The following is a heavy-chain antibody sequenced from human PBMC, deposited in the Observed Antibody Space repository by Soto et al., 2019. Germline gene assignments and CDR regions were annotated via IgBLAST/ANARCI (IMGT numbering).Heavy chain of an antibody. CDR2: IYYSGST. D-gene: IGHD3-10*01. Sequence: PSETLSLTCTVSGGSISSGGYYWSWIRQHPGKGLEWIGYIYYSGSTYYNPSLKSRVTISVDTSKNQFSLKLSSVTAADTAVYYSETATVRGEKGFDYWGQGTLVTVSS. J-gene: IGHJ4*02. CDR1: GGSISSGGYY. CDR3: ETATVRGEKGFDY. V-gene: IGHV4-31*03.